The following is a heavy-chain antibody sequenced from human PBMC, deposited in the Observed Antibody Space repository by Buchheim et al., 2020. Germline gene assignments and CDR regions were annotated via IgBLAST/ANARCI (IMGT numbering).Heavy chain of an antibody. J-gene: IGHJ4*02. Sequence: QLQLQESGSGLVKPSQTLSLTCAVSGGSISSGGYSWSWLRQPPGKGLEWIGYIYHSGSTYYNPSLKSRVTIAVDSSKNQFSLKLSSVTAADTAVYYCAREMTSGSYGYYFDYWGQGTL. D-gene: IGHD1-26*01. CDR3: AREMTSGSYGYYFDY. CDR1: GGSISSGGYS. CDR2: IYHSGST. V-gene: IGHV4-30-2*01.